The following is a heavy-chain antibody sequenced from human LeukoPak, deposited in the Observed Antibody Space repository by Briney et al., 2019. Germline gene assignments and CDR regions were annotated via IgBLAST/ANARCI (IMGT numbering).Heavy chain of an antibody. CDR1: GFTLSSNY. Sequence: PGGSLRLSCAASGFTLSSNYVGWVRQAPGKGLEWVSHIYSGGNTYYADSVEGRFTISRDTSENMVFLQMNSLRAEDTAVYYCAKGGGSGKYYFDYWGQGTLVTVSS. D-gene: IGHD3-16*01. CDR2: IYSGGNT. CDR3: AKGGGSGKYYFDY. V-gene: IGHV3-66*01. J-gene: IGHJ4*02.